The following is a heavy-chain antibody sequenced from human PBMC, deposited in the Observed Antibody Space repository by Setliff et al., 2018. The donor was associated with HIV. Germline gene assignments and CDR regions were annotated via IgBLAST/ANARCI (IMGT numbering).Heavy chain of an antibody. J-gene: IGHJ4*02. Sequence: VKVSCKTAGYTLTGHFIHWMRQAPGQGLEWMGWINPNSGATDYAWRFEDRVTMTSDTSIRTVYMELSSLRSDDTAVYYCARDTAIGWYGESKMSDFWGQGTLVTVSS. V-gene: IGHV1-2*02. CDR1: GYTLTGHF. CDR2: INPNSGAT. D-gene: IGHD3-10*01. CDR3: ARDTAIGWYGESKMSDF.